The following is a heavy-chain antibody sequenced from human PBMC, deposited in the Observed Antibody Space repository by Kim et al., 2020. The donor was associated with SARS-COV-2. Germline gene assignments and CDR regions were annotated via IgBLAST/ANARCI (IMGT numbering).Heavy chain of an antibody. CDR3: AREYSSSPTYSAKCFDY. D-gene: IGHD6-6*01. J-gene: IGHJ4*02. V-gene: IGHV3-21*01. CDR2: ISSSSSYI. CDR1: GFTFSSYS. Sequence: GGSLRLSCAASGFTFSSYSMNWVRQAPGKGLEWVSSISSSSSYIYYADSVKGRFTISRDNAKNSLYLQMNSLRAEDTAVYYCAREYSSSPTYSAKCFDYWGQGTLVTVSS.